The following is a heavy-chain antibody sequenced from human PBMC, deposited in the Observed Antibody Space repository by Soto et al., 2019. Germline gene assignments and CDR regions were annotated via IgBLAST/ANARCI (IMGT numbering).Heavy chain of an antibody. CDR1: GSTFSSDD. CDR3: AKDGGWSLAVAGLFDY. Sequence: EVHLLEYGGGLVQPGGSLRLSCVVSGSTFSSDDMSWVRQAPGRGLEWVSGISDSGGSTYYADSVKGRFTISRDNVKNTLYLQMKSLRVEDTALYYCAKDGGWSLAVAGLFDYWGPGTQVTVSS. V-gene: IGHV3-23*01. D-gene: IGHD6-19*01. J-gene: IGHJ4*02. CDR2: ISDSGGST.